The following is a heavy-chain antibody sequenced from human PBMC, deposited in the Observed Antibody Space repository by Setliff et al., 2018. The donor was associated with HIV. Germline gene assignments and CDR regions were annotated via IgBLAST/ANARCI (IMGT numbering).Heavy chain of an antibody. V-gene: IGHV1-69*17. J-gene: IGHJ4*02. CDR1: GFTFNHYA. D-gene: IGHD3-22*01. CDR3: VRVGPWYYGRSGYLASWDY. CDR2: TIPMSGIP. Sequence: VKVSCKASGFTFNHYALSWVRQAPGQRPEWMGGTIPMSGIPNYAQNFQGRVTITADHSTTTTYMELSSLSSEDKAVYYCVRVGPWYYGRSGYLASWDYWGQGTQVTVSS.